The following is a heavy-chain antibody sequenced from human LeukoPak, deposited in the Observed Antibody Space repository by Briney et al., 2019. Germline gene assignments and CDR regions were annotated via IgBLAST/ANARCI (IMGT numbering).Heavy chain of an antibody. CDR3: AKGQTSSGTYLRFDY. CDR1: GSTFDDYA. D-gene: IGHD3-10*01. Sequence: PGGSLRLSCAASGSTFDDYAMHWVRQAPGKGLEWVSLISWDGGGTYYADTVKGRFTISRDNSKNSLYLQMNSLRAEDTAVYYCAKGQTSSGTYLRFDYWGQGSLVTVSS. V-gene: IGHV3-43D*03. CDR2: ISWDGGGT. J-gene: IGHJ4*02.